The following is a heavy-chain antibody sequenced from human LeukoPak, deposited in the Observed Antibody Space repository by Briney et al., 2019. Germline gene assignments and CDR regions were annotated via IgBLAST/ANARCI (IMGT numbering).Heavy chain of an antibody. D-gene: IGHD3-9*01. V-gene: IGHV3-30*02. Sequence: GGSLRLSCAASGFTFSSYGMHWVRQAPGKGLEWVAFIRYDGSTKYYADSVKGRFTISRDNSKNTLYLQMNSLRAEDTSVYYCAKVTDILTGYYDYWGQGTLVTVSS. CDR1: GFTFSSYG. CDR3: AKVTDILTGYYDY. J-gene: IGHJ4*02. CDR2: IRYDGSTK.